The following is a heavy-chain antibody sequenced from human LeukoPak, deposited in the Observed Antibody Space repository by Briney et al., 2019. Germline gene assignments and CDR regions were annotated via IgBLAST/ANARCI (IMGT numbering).Heavy chain of an antibody. CDR3: AKGHNSASYSYDY. CDR1: GFTFSTYG. CDR2: IRYDESVK. V-gene: IGHV3-30*02. J-gene: IGHJ4*02. Sequence: GGSLRLSSAASGFTFSTYGMHWVRQAPGKGLEWVAFIRYDESVKYYVDSVKGRFTISRDNSKNTLYFQMNSLRPEDTATYYCAKGHNSASYSYDYWGQGTLVTVSS. D-gene: IGHD1-1*01.